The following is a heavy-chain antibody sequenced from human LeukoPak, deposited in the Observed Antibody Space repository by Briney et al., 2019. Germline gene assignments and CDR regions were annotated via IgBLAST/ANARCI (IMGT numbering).Heavy chain of an antibody. Sequence: SVKVSCKASGGTFSSYAISWVRQAPGQGLEWMGGIFPIFGTANYAQKFQGRVTITADESTSTAYMELSSLRSEDTAVYYCARGQIHSNYFDYWGQGTLVTVSS. V-gene: IGHV1-69*01. D-gene: IGHD4-11*01. CDR1: GGTFSSYA. CDR2: IFPIFGTA. J-gene: IGHJ4*02. CDR3: ARGQIHSNYFDY.